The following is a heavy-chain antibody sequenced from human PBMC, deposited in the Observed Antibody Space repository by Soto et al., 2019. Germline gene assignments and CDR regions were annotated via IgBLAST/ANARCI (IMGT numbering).Heavy chain of an antibody. CDR3: AKDLRQSNQIDFWSGYLSWSSYVMDV. Sequence: AGGSLRLSCAASGFTFDDYAMHWVRQAPGKGLEWVSGISWNSGSIGYADSVKGRFTISRDNAKNSLYLQMNSLRAEDTALYYCAKDLRQSNQIDFWSGYLSWSSYVMDVWGQGTTVTVSS. CDR1: GFTFDDYA. J-gene: IGHJ6*02. D-gene: IGHD3-3*01. CDR2: ISWNSGSI. V-gene: IGHV3-9*01.